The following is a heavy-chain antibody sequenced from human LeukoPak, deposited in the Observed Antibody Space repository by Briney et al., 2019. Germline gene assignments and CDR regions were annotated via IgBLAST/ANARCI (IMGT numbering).Heavy chain of an antibody. J-gene: IGHJ4*02. CDR2: IKHDGSEK. Sequence: GGSLRLSCAASGFTFSTYLVSWVRQAPGMGLEWGANIKHDGSEKSYADSVKSRFTISRDNAKNSLYLQMNSLRAEGTAVYYRATYKVGAVFDYWRGGTLVSVS. CDR3: ATYKVGAVFDY. V-gene: IGHV3-7*01. D-gene: IGHD1-26*01. CDR1: GFTFSTYL.